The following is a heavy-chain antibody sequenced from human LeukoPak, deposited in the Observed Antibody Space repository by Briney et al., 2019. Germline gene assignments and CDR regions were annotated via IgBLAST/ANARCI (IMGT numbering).Heavy chain of an antibody. CDR2: ISSTGTYI. J-gene: IGHJ4*02. CDR3: ARGVIAATGFDY. D-gene: IGHD6-13*01. V-gene: IGHV3-21*01. Sequence: GGSLRLSCAASGFPFSSYTLNWVRQAPGKGLEWVSLISSTGTYIYYADSVKGRFTISRDDAKNSLYLQMNSLKAEDTAVYYCARGVIAATGFDYWGQGTLVILSS. CDR1: GFPFSSYT.